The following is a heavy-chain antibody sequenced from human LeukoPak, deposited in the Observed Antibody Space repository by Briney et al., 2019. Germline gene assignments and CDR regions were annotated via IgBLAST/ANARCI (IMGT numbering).Heavy chain of an antibody. CDR1: GVSISGRPYH. CDR2: ISSSGST. D-gene: IGHD5-24*01. V-gene: IGHV4-39*01. J-gene: IGHJ4*02. CDR3: ARHLSQRDGTKRGFDY. Sequence: PSETLSLTCTVSGVSISGRPYHWGWLRQPPGKGLVYIGSISSSGSTYYNASLQSRVTISVDASNNQFSLKLGSVTAADTAVYYCARHLSQRDGTKRGFDYWGQGTLVTVSS.